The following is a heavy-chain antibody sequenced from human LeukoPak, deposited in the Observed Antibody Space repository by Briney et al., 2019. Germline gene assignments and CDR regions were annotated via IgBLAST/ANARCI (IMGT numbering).Heavy chain of an antibody. D-gene: IGHD3-10*01. Sequence: ASVKVSCKASGYTFTSYGISWVRQAPGQGREWMGWISAYNGNTNYAQKLQGRVTMTTDTSTSTAYMELRSLRSDDTAVYYCARDYYGSGSYGPNDAFDIWGQGTMVTVSS. J-gene: IGHJ3*02. CDR3: ARDYYGSGSYGPNDAFDI. CDR2: ISAYNGNT. V-gene: IGHV1-18*01. CDR1: GYTFTSYG.